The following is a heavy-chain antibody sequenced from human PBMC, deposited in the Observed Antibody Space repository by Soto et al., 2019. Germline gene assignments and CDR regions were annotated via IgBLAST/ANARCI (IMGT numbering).Heavy chain of an antibody. D-gene: IGHD1-26*01. CDR3: ARDQWGATTYYYYGMDV. CDR2: ISSSSSTI. V-gene: IGHV3-48*02. Sequence: GGSLRLSCAASGFTFSSYSMNWVRQAPGKGLEWVSYISSSSSTIYYADSVKGRFTISRDNAKNSLYLQMNSLRDEDTAVYYCARDQWGATTYYYYGMDVWGQGTTVTVSS. CDR1: GFTFSSYS. J-gene: IGHJ6*02.